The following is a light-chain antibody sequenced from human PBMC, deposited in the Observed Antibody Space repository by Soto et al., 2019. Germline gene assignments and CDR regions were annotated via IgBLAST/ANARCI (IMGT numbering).Light chain of an antibody. CDR2: RNN. CDR3: AAWDDSLSGPV. Sequence: QSVLTQPPSASGTPGQWVTISCSGSTSNIGNNYAYWYQQVPGTAPKLLISRNNERPSGVPVRFSGSKSGTSASLAISGLRSEDEADYYCAAWDDSLSGPVFGGGTQLTVL. V-gene: IGLV1-47*02. J-gene: IGLJ2*01. CDR1: TSNIGNNY.